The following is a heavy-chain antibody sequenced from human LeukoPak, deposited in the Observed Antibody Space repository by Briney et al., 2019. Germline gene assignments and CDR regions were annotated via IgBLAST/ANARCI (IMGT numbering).Heavy chain of an antibody. CDR3: ARDVFTTYDTGGGYFDY. V-gene: IGHV3-33*01. Sequence: GRSLRLSCVVSGFTFSSYGMHWVRQAPGKGLEWVALIWYGGSNKYYADSVKGRFTISRDNSKNTLYLQMNSLGADDTAVYYCARDVFTTYDTGGGYFDYWGQGTLVTVSS. CDR2: IWYGGSNK. J-gene: IGHJ4*02. CDR1: GFTFSSYG. D-gene: IGHD3-22*01.